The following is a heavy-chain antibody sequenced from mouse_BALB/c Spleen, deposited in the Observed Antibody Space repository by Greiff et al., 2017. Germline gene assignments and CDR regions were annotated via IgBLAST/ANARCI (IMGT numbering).Heavy chain of an antibody. CDR1: GFTFSSYA. D-gene: IGHD2-2*01. V-gene: IGHV5-9-4*01. CDR2: ISSGGSYT. Sequence: EVMLVESGGGLVKPGGSLKLSCAASGFTFSSYAMSWVHQSPEKRLEWVAEISSGGSYTYYPDTVTGRFTISRDNAKNTLYLEMSSLRSEDTAMYYCAREGGYPYYYAMDYWGQGTSVTVSS. J-gene: IGHJ4*01. CDR3: AREGGYPYYYAMDY.